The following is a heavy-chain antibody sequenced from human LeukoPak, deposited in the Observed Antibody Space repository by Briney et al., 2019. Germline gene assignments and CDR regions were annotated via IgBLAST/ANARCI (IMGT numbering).Heavy chain of an antibody. Sequence: GGSLRLSCAASGFTFSSYSMNWVRQAPGKGLEWVSSISSSSSYIYYADSVKGRFTISRDNAKNSLYLQMNSLRAEDTAVYYCARAINDFWSGPFDYWGQGTLVTVSS. D-gene: IGHD3-3*01. V-gene: IGHV3-21*01. CDR3: ARAINDFWSGPFDY. J-gene: IGHJ4*02. CDR2: ISSSSSYI. CDR1: GFTFSSYS.